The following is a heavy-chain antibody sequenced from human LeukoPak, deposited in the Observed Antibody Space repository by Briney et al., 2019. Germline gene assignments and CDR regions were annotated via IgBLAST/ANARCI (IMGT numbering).Heavy chain of an antibody. J-gene: IGHJ6*02. CDR1: GGSISSYY. D-gene: IGHD1-26*01. V-gene: IGHV4-59*01. CDR2: IYYSGST. Sequence: SQTLSLTCTVSGGSISSYYWSWIRQPPGKGLEWIGYIYYSGSTNYNPSLKSRVTISVDTSKNQFSLKLSSVTAADTAVYYCASTSSGSYSHYYYGMDVWGQGTTVTVSS. CDR3: ASTSSGSYSHYYYGMDV.